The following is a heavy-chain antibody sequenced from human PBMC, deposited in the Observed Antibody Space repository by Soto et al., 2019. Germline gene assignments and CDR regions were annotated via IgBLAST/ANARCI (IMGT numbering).Heavy chain of an antibody. J-gene: IGHJ3*02. CDR3: ANGYCSGGSCYNSYAFDI. CDR1: GFTFSSYA. V-gene: IGHV3-23*01. CDR2: ISGSGGST. Sequence: GGSLRLSCAASGFTFSSYAMSWVRQAPGKGLEWVSAISGSGGSTYYADSVKGRSTISRDNSKNTLYLQMNSLRAEDTAVYYCANGYCSGGSCYNSYAFDIWGKGTMVTVSS. D-gene: IGHD2-15*01.